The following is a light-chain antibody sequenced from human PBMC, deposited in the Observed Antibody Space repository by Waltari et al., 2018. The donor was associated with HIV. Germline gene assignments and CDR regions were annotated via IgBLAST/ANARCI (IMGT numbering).Light chain of an antibody. CDR2: GTS. CDR1: QGIGTY. CDR3: QQYYSYPFT. Sequence: IRLTQSPSSFPASTGDKVTITCRASQGIGTYLAWYQQKPGRAPKLLIYGTSSLQRGVPPRFSGSRSGTDFTLTISCLQSEDSANYYCQQYYSYPFTFGPGTKVDIK. V-gene: IGKV1-8*01. J-gene: IGKJ3*01.